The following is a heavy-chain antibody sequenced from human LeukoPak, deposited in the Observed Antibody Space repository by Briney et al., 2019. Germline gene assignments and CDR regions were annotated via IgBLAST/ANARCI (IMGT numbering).Heavy chain of an antibody. CDR3: ARASTRVSSGYYYYYYYGMDV. V-gene: IGHV1-8*01. CDR2: MNPNSGNT. D-gene: IGHD3-22*01. Sequence: ASVKVSCKASGYTFTSYDINWVRQATGQGLEWMGWMNPNSGNTGYAQKFQGRVTMTRNTSISTAYMELRSLRSDDTAVYYCARASTRVSSGYYYYYYYGMDVWGQGTTVTVSS. J-gene: IGHJ6*02. CDR1: GYTFTSYD.